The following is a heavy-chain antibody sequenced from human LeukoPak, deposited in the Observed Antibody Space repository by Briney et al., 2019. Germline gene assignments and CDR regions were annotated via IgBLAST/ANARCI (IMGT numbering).Heavy chain of an antibody. CDR3: AKCRDYGGPRDFDL. CDR1: GFTFSDYY. Sequence: PGGSLRLSCAASGFTFSDYYMTWVRQAPGKGLEWLSYITNRGDTVFYADSVKGRFTISRDNSKNTLYLQMNSLRAEDTAVYYCAKCRDYGGPRDFDLWGRGTLVTVSS. J-gene: IGHJ2*01. D-gene: IGHD4-23*01. CDR2: ITNRGDTV. V-gene: IGHV3-11*04.